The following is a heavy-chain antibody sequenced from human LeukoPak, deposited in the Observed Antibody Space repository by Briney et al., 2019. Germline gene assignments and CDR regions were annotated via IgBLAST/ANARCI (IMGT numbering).Heavy chain of an antibody. Sequence: SETLSLTCAVYGGSFSGYYWSWIRQPPGKGLEWIGEINHSGSTNYNPSLKSRVTISVDTSKNQFSLKLSSVTAADTAVYYCARGGSTWIQLWSNWFDPWGQRPLVTVSS. CDR3: ARGGSTWIQLWSNWFDP. J-gene: IGHJ5*02. V-gene: IGHV4-34*01. CDR1: GGSFSGYY. CDR2: INHSGST. D-gene: IGHD5-18*01.